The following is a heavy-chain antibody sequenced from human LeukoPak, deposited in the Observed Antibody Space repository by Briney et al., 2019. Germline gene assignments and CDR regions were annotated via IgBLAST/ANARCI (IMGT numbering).Heavy chain of an antibody. V-gene: IGHV3-15*01. CDR2: IKSKTDGGTT. D-gene: IGHD3-3*01. Sequence: GGSLRLSCAASGFTFSNAWMSWVRQAPGKGLEWVGRIKSKTDGGTTDYAAPVKGRFNISRDDSKNTLYLQMNSRKTEDTAVYYCTTGWCRRPNVLRFLGWLMPGYWGQGTLCTVSS. J-gene: IGHJ4*02. CDR3: TTGWCRRPNVLRFLGWLMPGY. CDR1: GFTFSNAW.